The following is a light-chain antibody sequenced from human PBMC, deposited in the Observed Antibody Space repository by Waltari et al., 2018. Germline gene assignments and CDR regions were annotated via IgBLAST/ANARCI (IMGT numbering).Light chain of an antibody. Sequence: QLVLTQSPSASASLGASVKLTCTLSSGHSSNIIAWLQQQPEKGPHYLMKVNSDGSHSKGDEIPDRFSGSSSGAERYLTISTVQSEDEADYYCQTGGHGTWVFGGGTKLTVL. CDR2: VNSDGSH. CDR3: QTGGHGTWV. CDR1: SGHSSNI. J-gene: IGLJ3*02. V-gene: IGLV4-69*01.